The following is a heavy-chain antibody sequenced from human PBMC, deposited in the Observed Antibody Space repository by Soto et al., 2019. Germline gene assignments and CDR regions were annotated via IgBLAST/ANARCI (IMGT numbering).Heavy chain of an antibody. CDR2: ISGNSGSL. CDR1: GFIFDDYA. Sequence: EVQLVESGGGLVQPGRSLRLSCAASGFIFDDYAMHWVRQAPGKGLEWVSVISGNSGSLGYADSVKGRFTISRDNAKNSLYLQMNSLRAEDTALYYCAKDRYSSSAYYYYGMDGWGHGTTVTVSS. J-gene: IGHJ6*02. CDR3: AKDRYSSSAYYYYGMDG. D-gene: IGHD5-18*01. V-gene: IGHV3-9*01.